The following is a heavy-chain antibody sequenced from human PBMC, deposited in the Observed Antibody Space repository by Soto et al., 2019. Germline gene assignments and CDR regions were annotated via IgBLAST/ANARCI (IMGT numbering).Heavy chain of an antibody. CDR3: ARDFLDAWGYSYGAFDF. D-gene: IGHD5-18*01. CDR2: INTANGNT. J-gene: IGHJ4*02. CDR1: GYNFMIYA. Sequence: QVQLVQSGAEVKKPGASVRVSCEASGYNFMIYAMHWVRLAPGQSLEWMGWINTANGNTKYSQHFQGRVIVTRDTSASTVQMDLTSLRSQDTAVYFCARDFLDAWGYSYGAFDFWGQRTRVFVSS. V-gene: IGHV1-3*04.